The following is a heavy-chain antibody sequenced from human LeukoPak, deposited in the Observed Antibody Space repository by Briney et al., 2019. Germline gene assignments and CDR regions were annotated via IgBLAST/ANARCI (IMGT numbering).Heavy chain of an antibody. D-gene: IGHD2/OR15-2a*01. CDR2: ISAYNGDT. CDR3: ARFHADYFYTYGMDV. CDR1: GYTFGTYG. V-gene: IGHV1-18*01. J-gene: IGHJ6*02. Sequence: ASVTVSCKASGYTFGTYGVSWVRQAPGQGLEWMGWISAYNGDTYYAPKFQGRVTLTTDTPTSTAYMEMRSLRSEDTAVYYCARFHADYFYTYGMDVWGQGSTVTVSS.